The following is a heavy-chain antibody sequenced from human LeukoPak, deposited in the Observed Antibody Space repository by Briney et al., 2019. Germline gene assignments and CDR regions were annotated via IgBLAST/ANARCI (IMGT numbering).Heavy chain of an antibody. CDR3: ARAITILGVGIDY. D-gene: IGHD3-3*01. CDR1: GFTFSSYA. CDR2: ISYDGSNK. V-gene: IGHV3-30-3*01. Sequence: GGSLRLSCAASGFTFSSYAMHWVRQAPGKGLEWVAVISYDGSNKYYADSVKGRFTISRDNSKNTLYLQMNSLRAEDTAVYYCARAITILGVGIDYWGQGTLVTVSS. J-gene: IGHJ4*02.